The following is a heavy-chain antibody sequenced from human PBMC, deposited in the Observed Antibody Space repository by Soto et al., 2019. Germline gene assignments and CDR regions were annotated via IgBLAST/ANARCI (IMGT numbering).Heavy chain of an antibody. Sequence: HPGGSLRLSCAASGFTFSSYWMSWVRQAPGKGLEWVANIKQDGSEKYYVDPVKGRFTISRDNAKNSLYLQMNSLRAEDTAVYYCARDYSGSYYVDDAFDIWGQGTMVTVSS. CDR1: GFTFSSYW. V-gene: IGHV3-7*03. D-gene: IGHD1-26*01. J-gene: IGHJ3*02. CDR3: ARDYSGSYYVDDAFDI. CDR2: IKQDGSEK.